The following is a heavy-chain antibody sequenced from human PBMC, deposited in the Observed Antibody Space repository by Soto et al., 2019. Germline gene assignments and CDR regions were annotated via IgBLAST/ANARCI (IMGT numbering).Heavy chain of an antibody. J-gene: IGHJ4*02. CDR2: IYYSGST. D-gene: IGHD3-3*01. CDR1: GGSISSYY. V-gene: IGHV4-59*08. CDR3: ARGPERAYYDFWSGYFDY. Sequence: SETLSLTCTVSGGSISSYYWSWIRQPPGKGLEWIGYIYYSGSTNYNPSLKSRVTISVDTSKNQFSLKLSSVTAADTAVYYCARGPERAYYDFWSGYFDYWGQGTLVTVSS.